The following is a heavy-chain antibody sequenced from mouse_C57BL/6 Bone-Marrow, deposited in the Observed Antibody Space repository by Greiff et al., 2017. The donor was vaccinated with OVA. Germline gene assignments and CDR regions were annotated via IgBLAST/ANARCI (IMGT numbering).Heavy chain of an antibody. J-gene: IGHJ2*01. CDR1: GFTFSDYY. Sequence: EVKVVESEGGLVQPGSSMKLSCTASGFTFSDYYMAWVRQVPEKGLEWVANINYDGSSTYYLDSLKSRFIISRDNAKNILYLQMSSLKSEDTATYYCARESPLGDFDYWGQGTTLTVSS. CDR3: ARESPLGDFDY. V-gene: IGHV5-16*01. CDR2: INYDGSST.